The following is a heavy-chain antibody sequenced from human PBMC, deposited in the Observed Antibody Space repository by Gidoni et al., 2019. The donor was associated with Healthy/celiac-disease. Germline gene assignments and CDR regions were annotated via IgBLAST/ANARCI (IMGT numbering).Heavy chain of an antibody. CDR1: GFTFGDYA. J-gene: IGHJ4*02. Sequence: EVQLVESGGGLVQPGRSLRLSCTASGFTFGDYAMSWFRQAPGKGLEWVGFIRSKAYGGTTEYAASVKGRFTISRDDSKSIAYLQMNSLKTEDTAVYYCTGASYYDFWSGYYRDYWGQGTLVTVSS. CDR2: IRSKAYGGTT. D-gene: IGHD3-3*01. CDR3: TGASYYDFWSGYYRDY. V-gene: IGHV3-49*03.